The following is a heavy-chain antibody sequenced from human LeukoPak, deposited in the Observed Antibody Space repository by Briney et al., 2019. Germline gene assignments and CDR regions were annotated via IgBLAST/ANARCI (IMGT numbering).Heavy chain of an antibody. Sequence: SQTLSLTCAVSGGSITSGTYYWSWIRQPAGKGLEWIGRIYTSGSTNYNPSLKSRVTILFDTSKNQFSLKLSSLTAADTAVYYCARGGDAAPFDYWGQGTLVAVSS. D-gene: IGHD5-12*01. CDR3: ARGGDAAPFDY. J-gene: IGHJ4*02. V-gene: IGHV4-61*02. CDR2: IYTSGST. CDR1: GGSITSGTYY.